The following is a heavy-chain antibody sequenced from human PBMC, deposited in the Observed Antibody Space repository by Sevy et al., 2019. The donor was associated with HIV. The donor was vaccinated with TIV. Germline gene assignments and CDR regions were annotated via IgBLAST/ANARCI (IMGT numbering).Heavy chain of an antibody. V-gene: IGHV1-2*06. J-gene: IGHJ4*02. CDR2: INPNSGGT. CDR3: ARDNVQQLVPYY. CDR1: GYTFTGYY. D-gene: IGHD6-13*01. Sequence: ASMKVSCKASGYTFTGYYMHWVRQAPGQGLEWMGRINPNSGGTNYAQKFQGRVTMTRDTSISTAYMELSRLRSDDTAVYYCARDNVQQLVPYYWGQGTLVTVSS.